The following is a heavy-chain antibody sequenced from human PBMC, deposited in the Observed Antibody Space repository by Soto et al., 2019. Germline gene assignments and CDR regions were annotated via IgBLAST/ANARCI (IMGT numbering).Heavy chain of an antibody. CDR1: GYSFTSYW. D-gene: IGHD5-12*01. J-gene: IGHJ6*03. CDR2: IYPGDSDT. Sequence: HGESLKISCKGSGYSFTSYWIGWVRQMPGKGLEWMGIIYPGDSDTRYSPSFQGQVTISADKSISTAYLQWSSLKASDTAMYYCASTGIVATITNYYYMDVWGKGTTVTVSS. CDR3: ASTGIVATITNYYYMDV. V-gene: IGHV5-51*01.